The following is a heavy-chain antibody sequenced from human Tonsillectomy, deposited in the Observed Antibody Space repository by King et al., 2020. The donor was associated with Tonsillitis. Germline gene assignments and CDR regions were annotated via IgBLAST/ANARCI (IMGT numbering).Heavy chain of an antibody. D-gene: IGHD3-10*01. Sequence: EVQLVESGGGPVKPGGSLRLSCISSGFIFSTHTMTWVRQARGKGLEWVSSISGSGSDIYYADSVKGRFTISRDNAEKSVYLQMNSLRVEDTAVYYCARRASVRGTDYWGQGTLVTVSS. J-gene: IGHJ4*02. CDR2: ISGSGSDI. CDR1: GFIFSTHT. CDR3: ARRASVRGTDY. V-gene: IGHV3-21*01.